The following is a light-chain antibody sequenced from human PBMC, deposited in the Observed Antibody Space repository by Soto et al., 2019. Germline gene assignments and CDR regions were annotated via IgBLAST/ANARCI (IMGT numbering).Light chain of an antibody. V-gene: IGLV1-51*01. CDR3: GTWDSSLSAVL. CDR1: TSNIGNNY. J-gene: IGLJ2*01. CDR2: DND. Sequence: QSVLTQPPSVSAAPGQRVTISCSGSTSNIGNNYVSWYQQIPGTAPKILIYDNDNRPSGIPDRFSGSKSGTSATLGITGLQTGDEADYYCGTWDSSLSAVLFGGGTKLTV.